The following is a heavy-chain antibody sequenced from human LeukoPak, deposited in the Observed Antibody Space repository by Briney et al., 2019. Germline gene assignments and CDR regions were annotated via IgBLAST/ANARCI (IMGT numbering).Heavy chain of an antibody. CDR3: ARSRARLAYCGGDCRPDAAFDI. V-gene: IGHV4-39*07. D-gene: IGHD2-21*02. Sequence: PSETLSLTRTVSGGSISSSSYYWGWIRQPPGKGLEWIGSIYYSGSTYYNPSLKSRVTISVDTSKNQFSLKLSSVTAADTAVYYCARSRARLAYCGGDCRPDAAFDIWGQGTMVTVSS. CDR1: GGSISSSSYY. J-gene: IGHJ3*02. CDR2: IYYSGST.